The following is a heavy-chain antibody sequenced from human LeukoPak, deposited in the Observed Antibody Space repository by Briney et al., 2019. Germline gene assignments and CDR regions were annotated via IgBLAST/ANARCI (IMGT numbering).Heavy chain of an antibody. CDR1: GGSISSSSYY. CDR2: IYYSGST. D-gene: IGHD6-19*01. Sequence: PSETLSLTCTVSGGSISSSSYYWGWIRQPPGKGLEWIGTIYYSGSTYYHPSLKSRLTISVDTSKNQFSLKLSSVTAADTAVYYCARSWWEWLPRHFDYWGQGALVTVSS. CDR3: ARSWWEWLPRHFDY. J-gene: IGHJ4*02. V-gene: IGHV4-39*07.